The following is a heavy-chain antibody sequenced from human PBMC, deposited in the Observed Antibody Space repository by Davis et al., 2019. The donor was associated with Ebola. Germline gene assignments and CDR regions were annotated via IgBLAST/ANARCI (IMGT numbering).Heavy chain of an antibody. Sequence: ASVQVSCKASAYTFTSYALHWVRQAPGQRLEGMGWINAGNGNTKYSQKFQGRVTITRDTSASTAYMELSSLRSEDTAVYYCAFEYSSSSGRYYYYGMDVWGQGTTVTVSS. V-gene: IGHV1-3*01. D-gene: IGHD6-6*01. CDR1: AYTFTSYA. J-gene: IGHJ6*02. CDR2: INAGNGNT. CDR3: AFEYSSSSGRYYYYGMDV.